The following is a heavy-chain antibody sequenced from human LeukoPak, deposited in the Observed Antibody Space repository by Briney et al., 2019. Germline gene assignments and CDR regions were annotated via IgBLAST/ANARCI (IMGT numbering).Heavy chain of an antibody. Sequence: SETLSLTCTVSGGSISSYYWSWIRQPPGKGLEWIGYIYYSGSTNYNPSLKSRVTISVDTSKNQFSLKLSSVTAADTAVYYCARVNWGAYFDYWGQGTLVTVSS. V-gene: IGHV4-59*01. CDR2: IYYSGST. CDR3: ARVNWGAYFDY. J-gene: IGHJ4*02. D-gene: IGHD7-27*01. CDR1: GGSISSYY.